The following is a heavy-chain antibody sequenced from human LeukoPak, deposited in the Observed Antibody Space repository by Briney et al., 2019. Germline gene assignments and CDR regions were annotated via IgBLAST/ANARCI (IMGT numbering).Heavy chain of an antibody. D-gene: IGHD2-2*01. J-gene: IGHJ6*02. V-gene: IGHV1-2*02. CDR3: ATSTVLLSGYYYGMDV. CDR2: INPDSGGT. Sequence: ASVKVSCKASGYTFTGYYIHWLRQAPGQGLEWMGWINPDSGGTNYAQKFQGGVTMTRDTSINTAYMELSSLRSEDTAVYYCATSTVLLSGYYYGMDVWGQGTTVTVSS. CDR1: GYTFTGYY.